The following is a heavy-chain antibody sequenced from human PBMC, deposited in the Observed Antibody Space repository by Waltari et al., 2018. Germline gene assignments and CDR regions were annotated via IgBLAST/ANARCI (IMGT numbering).Heavy chain of an antibody. Sequence: EVQLVESGGGLVQPGGSLRLSGAASGFSFSSYGRNWVRQAPGKGRVWVVHSTGGGYPVYSADAVKGRFTISRDNAKNSLLLQMNGLRAEDTAVYYCAPVGASRLTWTDWGQGTLVTVSS. CDR2: STGGGYPV. D-gene: IGHD1-26*01. CDR3: APVGASRLTWTD. V-gene: IGHV3-48*01. CDR1: GFSFSSYG. J-gene: IGHJ4*02.